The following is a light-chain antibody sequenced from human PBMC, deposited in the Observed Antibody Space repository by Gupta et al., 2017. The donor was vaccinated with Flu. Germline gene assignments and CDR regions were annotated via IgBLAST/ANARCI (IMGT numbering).Light chain of an antibody. CDR3: QQYGSSPRFT. CDR1: QSVSSSY. V-gene: IGKV3-20*01. CDR2: GAS. Sequence: EIVLTRSPGTLSLSSGERATLSCRASQSVSSSYLAWYQQKPGQAPRLLIYGASSRATGIPDRFSGSGSGTDFTLTISRLEPEDFAVYYCQQYGSSPRFTFGPGTKVDIK. J-gene: IGKJ3*01.